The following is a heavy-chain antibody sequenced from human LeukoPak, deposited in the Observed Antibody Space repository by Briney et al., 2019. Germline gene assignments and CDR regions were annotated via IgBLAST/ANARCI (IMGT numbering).Heavy chain of an antibody. D-gene: IGHD3-10*01. J-gene: IGHJ4*02. CDR1: GGSITSGGYF. V-gene: IGHV4-31*03. CDR2: ISYSGNT. CDR3: ARSFGESYFDY. Sequence: LSETLSLTCTVSGGSITSGGYFWSWIRQHPGKGLEWIGYISYSGNTYYNPSLKSRLTILVDTSKNQFSLKLSSVTAADTAVYYCARSFGESYFDYWGQGILVTVSS.